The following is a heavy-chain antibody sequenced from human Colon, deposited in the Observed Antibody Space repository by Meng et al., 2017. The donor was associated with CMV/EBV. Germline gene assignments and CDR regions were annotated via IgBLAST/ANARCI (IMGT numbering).Heavy chain of an antibody. CDR3: ARDVGSSTSMDY. Sequence: GESLKISCAASGFTFSYYWMHWVRQAPGKGLMWVSRIKNDGTRATYADSVRGRFTISRDNARNTLYLQMDSVRVEDTAVYYCARDVGSSTSMDYWGQGTLVTVPQ. D-gene: IGHD6-6*01. CDR1: GFTFSYYW. J-gene: IGHJ4*02. CDR2: IKNDGTRA. V-gene: IGHV3-74*01.